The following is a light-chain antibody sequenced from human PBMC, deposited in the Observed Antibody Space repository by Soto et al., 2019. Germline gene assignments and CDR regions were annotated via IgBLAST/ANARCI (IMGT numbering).Light chain of an antibody. CDR2: YAS. J-gene: IGKJ5*01. Sequence: EIMMTQSPATLSVSPGERATLSCRASQSVSNNLAWYQQKPGQAPRLLIYYASTRATGIPARFSGSGSGTEFTLTISSLQSEDFALYYCQQYNNWPPITFDQGTRLEIK. CDR1: QSVSNN. V-gene: IGKV3-15*01. CDR3: QQYNNWPPIT.